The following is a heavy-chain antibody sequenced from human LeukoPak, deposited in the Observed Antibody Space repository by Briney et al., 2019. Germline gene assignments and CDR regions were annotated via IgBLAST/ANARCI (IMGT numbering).Heavy chain of an antibody. Sequence: SSPTLVKPTETLTLTCTFSGFLLNITGVGVSWIRKPPGKALEWLALIFWTDEKHYSPSLKSRLTITKDTSKNQVVLTMTNMDPVDTATYYCAHRHIADRPFDPWGQGILVTVSS. CDR2: IFWTDEK. CDR1: GFLLNITGVG. D-gene: IGHD6-6*01. J-gene: IGHJ5*02. V-gene: IGHV2-5*01. CDR3: AHRHIADRPFDP.